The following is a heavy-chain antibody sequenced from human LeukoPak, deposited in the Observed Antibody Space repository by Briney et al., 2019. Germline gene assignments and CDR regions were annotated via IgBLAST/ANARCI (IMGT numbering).Heavy chain of an antibody. D-gene: IGHD1-26*01. J-gene: IGHJ4*02. V-gene: IGHV3-48*01. CDR2: ISSSSTI. CDR3: ATSGSYNY. CDR1: GFTFSSYS. Sequence: GSLRLSCAASGFTFSSYSMNWVRQAPGKGLEWVSYISSSSTIYYADSVKGRFTISRDNAKNSLYLQMNSLRAEDTAVYYCATSGSYNYWGQGTLVTVSS.